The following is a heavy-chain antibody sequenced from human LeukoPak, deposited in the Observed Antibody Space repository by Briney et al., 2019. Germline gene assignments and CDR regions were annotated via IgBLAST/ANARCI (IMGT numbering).Heavy chain of an antibody. CDR3: AKDVEASNFWTGYSY. V-gene: IGHV3-7*01. CDR2: IKQDGSEK. Sequence: GGSLRLSCAASGFTFSSYWMSRVRQAPGRGLEWVAHIKQDGSEKYYVDSLKGRFTISRDNAKSSLFLQMNSLRAEDTAVYYCAKDVEASNFWTGYSYWGQGSLVTVSS. J-gene: IGHJ4*02. D-gene: IGHD3/OR15-3a*01. CDR1: GFTFSSYW.